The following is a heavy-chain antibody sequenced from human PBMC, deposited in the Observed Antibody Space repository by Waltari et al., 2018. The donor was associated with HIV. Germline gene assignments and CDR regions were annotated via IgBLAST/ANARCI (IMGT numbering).Heavy chain of an antibody. CDR3: ATTHGSGVYDNDFDY. CDR2: INQAGTER. V-gene: IGHV3-7*01. Sequence: EVRLEESGGGWVQPGGSLPLTCEASGFSFSVYWLSWVRQAPGKGLEWVANINQAGTERHYVDSVRGRFTISRDNGKTSLFLQMNSLTVEDTAVYYCATTHGSGVYDNDFDYWGQGTPV. D-gene: IGHD3-10*01. CDR1: GFSFSVYW. J-gene: IGHJ4*02.